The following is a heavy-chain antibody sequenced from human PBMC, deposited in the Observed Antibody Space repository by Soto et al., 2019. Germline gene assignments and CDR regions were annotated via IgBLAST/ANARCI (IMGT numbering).Heavy chain of an antibody. D-gene: IGHD2-2*01. CDR2: IWYDGSNK. V-gene: IGHV3-33*01. J-gene: IGHJ4*02. CDR3: AREGPDIVVVPAASFDY. Sequence: SLRLSCAASGFTFSSYGMHWVRQAPGKGLEWVAVIWYDGSNKYYADSVKGRFTISRDNSKNTLYLQMNSLRAEDTAVYYCAREGPDIVVVPAASFDYWGQGTLVTVSS. CDR1: GFTFSSYG.